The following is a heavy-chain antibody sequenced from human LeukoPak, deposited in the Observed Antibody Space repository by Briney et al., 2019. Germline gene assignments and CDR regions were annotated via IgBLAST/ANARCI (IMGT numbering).Heavy chain of an antibody. V-gene: IGHV3-13*01. Sequence: GGSLRLSCAASGFTFSNYDTHWVRQATGKGLEWVSVIGSTGDTYYPDSVKGRFTISRENAKNSLYLQMNSLRAEDTAVYYCARDRPDYGAERFAYWGQGTLVTVSS. CDR2: IGSTGDT. D-gene: IGHD4-17*01. CDR3: ARDRPDYGAERFAY. J-gene: IGHJ4*02. CDR1: GFTFSNYD.